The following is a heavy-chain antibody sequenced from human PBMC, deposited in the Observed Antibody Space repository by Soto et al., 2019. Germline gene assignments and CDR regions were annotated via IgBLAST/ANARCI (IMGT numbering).Heavy chain of an antibody. Sequence: QVQLVQSGAEVKKPGASVKVSCKASGYTFTNYGINWVRQAPGQEFEWLGWVSAYNGERRYAQKVQARVIMTTDTSTTTTYMELRSLRSDDTAVYYCSRGTSIPASGDYWGQGTLVTVSS. CDR2: VSAYNGER. D-gene: IGHD6-6*01. CDR1: GYTFTNYG. V-gene: IGHV1-18*01. CDR3: SRGTSIPASGDY. J-gene: IGHJ4*01.